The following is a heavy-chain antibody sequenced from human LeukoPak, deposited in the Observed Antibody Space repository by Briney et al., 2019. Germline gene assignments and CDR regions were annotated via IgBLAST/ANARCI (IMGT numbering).Heavy chain of an antibody. Sequence: ASVKVSCKASGYTFTRYALHWVRQAPGQGLEWMGIINPRGGSTTSAQKFQGRITLTRDTSTSTFYMELSSLKSQDTAVYYCARDYHGSGSLTTFDYWGQGTLVTVSS. J-gene: IGHJ4*02. CDR1: GYTFTRYA. CDR2: INPRGGST. V-gene: IGHV1-46*01. CDR3: ARDYHGSGSLTTFDY. D-gene: IGHD3-10*01.